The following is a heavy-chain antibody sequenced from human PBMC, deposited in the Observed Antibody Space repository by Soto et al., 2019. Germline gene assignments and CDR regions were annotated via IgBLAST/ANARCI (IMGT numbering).Heavy chain of an antibody. V-gene: IGHV4-4*07. CDR3: ARGPSVRGVNPWFDP. J-gene: IGHJ5*02. CDR1: GGAISAYY. D-gene: IGHD3-10*01. Sequence: SETLSLTCTVSGGAISAYYWSWIRQSAGKGLEWIGRIYSSGSTNYNPSLKSRVTMSVDTSKNQFSLELSSVTAADTAVYYCARGPSVRGVNPWFDPWGQGTLVTVSS. CDR2: IYSSGST.